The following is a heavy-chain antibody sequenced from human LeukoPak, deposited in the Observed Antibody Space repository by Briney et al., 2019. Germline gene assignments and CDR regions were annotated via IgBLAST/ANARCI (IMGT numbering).Heavy chain of an antibody. Sequence: SETLSLTCTVSGGSISSYYWSWIRQPPGKGLEWIGYIYYSGSTNYNPSLKSRVTISVDTSKNQFSLKLSSVTAADTAVYFCATNRVGTYDRPFDIWGQGTMVTVSS. CDR2: IYYSGST. CDR3: ATNRVGTYDRPFDI. J-gene: IGHJ3*02. CDR1: GGSISSYY. V-gene: IGHV4-59*01. D-gene: IGHD1-26*01.